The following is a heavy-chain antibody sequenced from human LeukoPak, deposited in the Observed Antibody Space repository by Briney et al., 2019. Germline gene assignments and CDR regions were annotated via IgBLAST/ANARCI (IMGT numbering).Heavy chain of an antibody. D-gene: IGHD4/OR15-4a*01. CDR2: INHSGST. Sequence: SETLSLTRAVYGGSFSGYYWSWIRQPPGKGLEWIGEINHSGSTNYNPSLKSRVTISVGTSKNQFSLKLSSVTAADTAVYYCARGRTMGYWGQGTLVTVSS. J-gene: IGHJ4*02. CDR1: GGSFSGYY. V-gene: IGHV4-34*01. CDR3: ARGRTMGY.